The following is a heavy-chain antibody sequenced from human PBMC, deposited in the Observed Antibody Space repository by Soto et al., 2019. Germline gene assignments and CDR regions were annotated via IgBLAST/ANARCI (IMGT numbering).Heavy chain of an antibody. Sequence: PGESLKISCKGSGYSFINYWINWVRQMPDKGLEWMGRIDPRDSYTNYSPSFQGHVTISIDKSINTAYLQWSSLKASDTAIYYCVRQYMVAARNSPCYLDLWGQGMLVTVSS. D-gene: IGHD2-15*01. V-gene: IGHV5-10-1*01. CDR2: IDPRDSYT. J-gene: IGHJ4*02. CDR3: VRQYMVAARNSPCYLDL. CDR1: GYSFINYW.